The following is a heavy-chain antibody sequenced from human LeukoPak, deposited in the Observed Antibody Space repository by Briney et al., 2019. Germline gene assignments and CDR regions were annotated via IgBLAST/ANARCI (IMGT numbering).Heavy chain of an antibody. CDR1: GGSISSGDYY. D-gene: IGHD3-10*01. CDR3: ARDPWGWFGEGGFDY. Sequence: SQTLSLTCTVSGGSISSGDYYWSWIRQPPGKGLEWIGYIYDSGSTYYNPSLKSRVTISVDTSKNQFPLKLSSVTAADTAVYYCARDPWGWFGEGGFDYWGQGTLVTVSS. V-gene: IGHV4-30-4*08. CDR2: IYDSGST. J-gene: IGHJ4*02.